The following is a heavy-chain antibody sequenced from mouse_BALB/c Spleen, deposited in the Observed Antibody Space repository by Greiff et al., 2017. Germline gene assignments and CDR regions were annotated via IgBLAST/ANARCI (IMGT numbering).Heavy chain of an antibody. V-gene: IGHV5-6*02. CDR2: ISSGGSYT. CDR1: GFTFSSYG. J-gene: IGHJ3*01. CDR3: ASRKAY. Sequence: EVKVVESGGDLVKPGGSLKLSCAASGFTFSSYGMSWVRQTPDKRLEWVATISSGGSYTYYPDSVKGRFTISRDNAKNTLYLQMSSLKSEDTAMYYCASRKAYWGQGTLVTVSA.